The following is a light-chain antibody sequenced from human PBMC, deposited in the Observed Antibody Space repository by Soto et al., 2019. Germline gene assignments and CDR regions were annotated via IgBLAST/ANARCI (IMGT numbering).Light chain of an antibody. J-gene: IGLJ2*01. CDR3: QSYDSSLSGVV. CDR1: SSNIGAGYD. CDR2: GNS. V-gene: IGLV1-40*01. Sequence: QSVLTQPPSVYGAPGQRVTISCTGSSSNIGAGYDVHWYQQLPGTAPKLLIYGNSNRPSGVPDQFSGSKSGTSASLVITGLQAEDEADYYCQSYDSSLSGVVFGGGTKLTVL.